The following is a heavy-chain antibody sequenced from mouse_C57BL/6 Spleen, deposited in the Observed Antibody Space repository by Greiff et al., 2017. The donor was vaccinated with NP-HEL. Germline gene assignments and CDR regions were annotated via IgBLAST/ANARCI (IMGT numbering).Heavy chain of an antibody. CDR2: IYPGDGDT. D-gene: IGHD4-1*01. Sequence: QVQLQQSGPELVKPGASVKISCKASGYAFSSSWMNWVKQRPGKGLEWIGRIYPGDGDTNYNGKFKGKATLTADKSSSTAYMQLSSLTSEDSAVYFCARKLLDYWGQGTTLTVSS. V-gene: IGHV1-82*01. CDR3: ARKLLDY. CDR1: GYAFSSSW. J-gene: IGHJ2*01.